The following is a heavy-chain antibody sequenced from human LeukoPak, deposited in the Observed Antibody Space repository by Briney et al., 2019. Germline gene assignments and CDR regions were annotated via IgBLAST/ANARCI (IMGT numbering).Heavy chain of an antibody. J-gene: IGHJ3*02. CDR1: GFTFSNYA. Sequence: GGSLRLSCAASGFTFSNYAMHWVRQAPGKGLEWVAVIWYDGSSPYYADSVKGRFSISRDNSKNTLNLQMNSLRAEDTAVYYCARGGPNPGAFDIWGQGTMVIVSS. CDR2: IWYDGSSP. V-gene: IGHV3-33*01. CDR3: ARGGPNPGAFDI.